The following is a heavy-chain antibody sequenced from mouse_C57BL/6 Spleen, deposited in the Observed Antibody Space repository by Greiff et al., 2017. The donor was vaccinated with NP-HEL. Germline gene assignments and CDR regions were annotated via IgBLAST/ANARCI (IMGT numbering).Heavy chain of an antibody. CDR1: GYTFTDYY. D-gene: IGHD1-1*01. Sequence: QVQLQQSGPELVKPGASVKISCKASGYTFTDYYINWVKQRPGQGLEWIGWIFPGSGSTYYNEKFKGKATLTVDKSSSTAYMLLSSLTSEDSAVYFCARRNYYGSSYVYYFDYWGQGTTLTVSS. J-gene: IGHJ2*01. CDR2: IFPGSGST. CDR3: ARRNYYGSSYVYYFDY. V-gene: IGHV1-75*01.